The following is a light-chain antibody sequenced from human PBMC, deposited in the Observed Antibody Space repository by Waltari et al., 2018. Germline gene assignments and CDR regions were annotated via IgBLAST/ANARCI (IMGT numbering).Light chain of an antibody. CDR1: QGISNY. Sequence: DIQMTQSPSSLSASVGARVTITCRASQGISNYLAWYQQKPGKVPKLLIYAASTLHSGVPSRFSGGGSGTDFTLTISSLQPEDVATYYCQKYNSALTWTFGQGTKVEIK. CDR2: AAS. V-gene: IGKV1-27*01. CDR3: QKYNSALTWT. J-gene: IGKJ1*01.